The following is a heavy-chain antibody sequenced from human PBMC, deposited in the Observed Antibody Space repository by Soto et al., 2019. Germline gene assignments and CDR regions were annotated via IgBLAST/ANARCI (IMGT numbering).Heavy chain of an antibody. J-gene: IGHJ6*02. V-gene: IGHV1-18*01. D-gene: IGHD2-2*01. CDR1: GYTFINYG. Sequence: ASVRVSCKASGYTFINYGISWVRQAPGQGLEWMGWISAYNGNAKYAQKLQGRVTMTTDTSTSTAYMELSSLRSDDTAVYYCARVRCSSTRCYLSYYYYYGMDVSGPGTTVTVSS. CDR2: ISAYNGNA. CDR3: ARVRCSSTRCYLSYYYYYGMDV.